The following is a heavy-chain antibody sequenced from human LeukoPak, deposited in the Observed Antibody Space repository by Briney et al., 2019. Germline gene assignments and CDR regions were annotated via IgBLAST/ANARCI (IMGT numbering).Heavy chain of an antibody. Sequence: GESLKISCKGSGYSFTSYWIGWVRQMPGKGLEWMGIIYPGDSDTRYSPSFQGQVTISADKSISTAYLQWSSLKASDTAMYYCARLPGVTTVVTGYFQHWGQGTLVTVSS. CDR2: IYPGDSDT. V-gene: IGHV5-51*01. D-gene: IGHD4-23*01. CDR3: ARLPGVTTVVTGYFQH. CDR1: GYSFTSYW. J-gene: IGHJ1*01.